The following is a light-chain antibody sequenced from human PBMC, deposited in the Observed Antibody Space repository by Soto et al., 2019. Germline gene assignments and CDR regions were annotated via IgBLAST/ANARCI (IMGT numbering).Light chain of an antibody. CDR2: DTS. CDR3: QQYNNWPPIT. V-gene: IGKV3-15*01. Sequence: DIVLTQSPATLSLSPGGRATLYCGASQRVSGGFLAWYQQKPGQAPRLLIYDTSTRATGIPARFSGSGSGTEFTLTISSLQSEDFAVYYCQQYNNWPPITFGQGTRLEIK. J-gene: IGKJ5*01. CDR1: QRVSGG.